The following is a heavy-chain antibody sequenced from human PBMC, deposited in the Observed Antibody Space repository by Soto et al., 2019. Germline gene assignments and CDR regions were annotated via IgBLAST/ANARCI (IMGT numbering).Heavy chain of an antibody. D-gene: IGHD2-2*01. V-gene: IGHV3-30-3*01. J-gene: IGHJ5*01. Sequence: HPGGSLRLSCAASGFTFSSYAMQWVRQAPGKGLEWVSLISYDGSKNYYADSVQGRFTISRDDSKNTLYLQMNSLRADDTAVYYCARIVGPVAYCDSNSCSENNWFDSWGQGTLVTVSS. CDR2: ISYDGSKN. CDR3: ARIVGPVAYCDSNSCSENNWFDS. CDR1: GFTFSSYA.